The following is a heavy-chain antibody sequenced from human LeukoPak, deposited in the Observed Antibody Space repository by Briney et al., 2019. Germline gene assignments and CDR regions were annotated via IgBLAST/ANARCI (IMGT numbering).Heavy chain of an antibody. J-gene: IGHJ4*02. CDR1: GFTFSSYG. V-gene: IGHV3-30*02. D-gene: IGHD6-13*01. CDR3: AKEGKQLAYFDY. Sequence: GGSLRLSCAASGFTFSSYGMHWVRQAPGKGLEWVAVIWYGGSNKYYADSVKGRFTISRDNSKNTLYLQMNSLRAEDTAVYYCAKEGKQLAYFDYWGQGTLVTVSS. CDR2: IWYGGSNK.